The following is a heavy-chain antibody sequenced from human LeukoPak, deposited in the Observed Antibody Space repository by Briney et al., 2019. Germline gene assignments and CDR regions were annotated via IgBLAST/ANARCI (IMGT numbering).Heavy chain of an antibody. CDR2: N. D-gene: IGHD6-13*01. J-gene: IGHJ4*02. CDR1: GVIVSHNY. Sequence: GGSLRLSCAASGVIVSHNYMTWVRQAPGKGLEWISVNADSVKGRFTISRDQANNTLYLQMNTLRDEDTAVYYCARGPRYSFYWGQGTLVSVSS. CDR3: ARGPRYSFY. V-gene: IGHV3-53*01.